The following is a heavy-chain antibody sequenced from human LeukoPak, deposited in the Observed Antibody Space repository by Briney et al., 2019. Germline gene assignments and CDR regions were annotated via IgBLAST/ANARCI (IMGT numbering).Heavy chain of an antibody. D-gene: IGHD3-22*01. CDR1: GFTVSSNY. CDR2: IYRGGST. Sequence: PGGSLRLSCAASGFTVSSNYMSWVRQAPGKGLEWVSVIYRGGSTYYADSVKGRFTISRDNSKNTLYLQMNSLRAEDTAVYYCAREKKGYYYDSSGYLDYWGQGTLVTVSS. CDR3: AREKKGYYYDSSGYLDY. J-gene: IGHJ4*02. V-gene: IGHV3-66*01.